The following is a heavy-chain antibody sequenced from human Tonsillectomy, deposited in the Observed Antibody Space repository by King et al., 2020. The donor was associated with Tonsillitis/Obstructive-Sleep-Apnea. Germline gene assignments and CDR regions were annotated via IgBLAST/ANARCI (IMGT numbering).Heavy chain of an antibody. CDR2: IYPGDSDT. J-gene: IGHJ6*02. CDR3: ARLAGPYYYYYGMDV. Sequence: VQLVESGAEVKKPGESLKISCKGSGYSFTSYWIGWVRQMPGKGLEWMGIIYPGDSDTRYSPSFQGQDTISADKSISTAYLQWSSLKASDTAMYYCARLAGPYYYYYGMDVWGQGTTVTVSS. V-gene: IGHV5-51*03. D-gene: IGHD6-19*01. CDR1: GYSFTSYW.